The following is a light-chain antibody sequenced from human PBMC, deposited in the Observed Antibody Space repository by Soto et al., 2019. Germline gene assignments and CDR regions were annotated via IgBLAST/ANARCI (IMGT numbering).Light chain of an antibody. J-gene: IGKJ5*01. CDR2: AAS. CDR1: QTINKY. Sequence: IQMSQSPSSLCASVGDRVTITCRASQTINKYINWYQHKPGKAPKLLIYAASNLQSGVPSRFSGSGSGTDFTLTISSLQPEDFGTYYCQQTYSIFNFAQGTRLEIK. CDR3: QQTYSIFN. V-gene: IGKV1-39*01.